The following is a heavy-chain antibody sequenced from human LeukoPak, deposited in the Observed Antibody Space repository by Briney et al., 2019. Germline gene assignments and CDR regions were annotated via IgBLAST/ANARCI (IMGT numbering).Heavy chain of an antibody. CDR3: ARRAGAYSHPYDY. CDR2: IYSDNT. J-gene: IGHJ4*02. V-gene: IGHV3-53*01. D-gene: IGHD4/OR15-4a*01. CDR1: GFTFSSNA. Sequence: GGSLRLSCTVSGFTFSSNAMSWVRQAPGKGREWVSFIYSDNTHYSDSVKGRFTISIGNSKNTLYLQMNSLRAEDTAVYYCARRAGAYSHPYDYWGQGTLVTVSS.